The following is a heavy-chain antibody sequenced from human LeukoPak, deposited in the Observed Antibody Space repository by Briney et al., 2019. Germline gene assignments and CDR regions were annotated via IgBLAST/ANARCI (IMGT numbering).Heavy chain of an antibody. CDR1: GYSISSGYY. CDR3: ARGFGDDALDI. V-gene: IGHV4-38-2*01. CDR2: IYHSGST. D-gene: IGHD2-21*01. J-gene: IGHJ3*02. Sequence: SETLSLTCAVSGYSISSGYYWGWIRQPPGKGLEWIGSIYHSGSTYYNPSLKSRVTISVDTSKNQFSLKLSSVTAADTAVYYCARGFGDDALDIWGQGTMVTLSS.